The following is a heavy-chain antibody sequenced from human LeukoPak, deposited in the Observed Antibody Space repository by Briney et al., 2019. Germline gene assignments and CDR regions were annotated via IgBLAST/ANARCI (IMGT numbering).Heavy chain of an antibody. CDR1: GFTFSDYG. D-gene: IGHD1-26*01. Sequence: GKSLRLSCAASGFTFSDYGMHWVRQAPGKGLEWVSSISSSSSYIYYADSVKGRFTISRDNAKNSLYLQMNSLRAEDTAVYYCARDRYSGSYDLDYWGQGTLVTVSS. V-gene: IGHV3-21*01. CDR3: ARDRYSGSYDLDY. J-gene: IGHJ4*02. CDR2: ISSSSSYI.